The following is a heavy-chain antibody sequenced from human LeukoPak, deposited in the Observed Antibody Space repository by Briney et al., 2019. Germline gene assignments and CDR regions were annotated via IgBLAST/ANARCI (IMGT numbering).Heavy chain of an antibody. D-gene: IGHD6-13*01. CDR3: ARAPRAAAAALIYWYFDL. CDR2: ISYEGSNK. J-gene: IGHJ2*01. Sequence: GGSLRLSCAASGFTFSTYAIHWVRQAPGKGLEWVAVISYEGSNKYYADSMKGRFTIPRDNPKNTLYLQMNSLRAEDTAVYFCARAPRAAAAALIYWYFDLWGRGTLVTVSS. V-gene: IGHV3-30*04. CDR1: GFTFSTYA.